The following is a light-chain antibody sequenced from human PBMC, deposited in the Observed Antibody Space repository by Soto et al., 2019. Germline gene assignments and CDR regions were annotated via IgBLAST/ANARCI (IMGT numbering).Light chain of an antibody. CDR3: QQYDRSSS. J-gene: IGKJ2*01. V-gene: IGKV1-5*03. Sequence: DIQMTQSPSTLPASVGDRVTITCRASQSVHSWLAWYQQKAGEAPKLLIYKATTLQSGVPSRFSGSGSGTEFSLTIIRLQPDAFATYFCQQYDRSSSFGQGTRLEI. CDR2: KAT. CDR1: QSVHSW.